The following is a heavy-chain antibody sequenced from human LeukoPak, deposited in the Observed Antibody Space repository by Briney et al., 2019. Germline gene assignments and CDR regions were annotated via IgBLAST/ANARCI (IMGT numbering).Heavy chain of an antibody. D-gene: IGHD3-22*01. CDR3: VRDYDSCGPQKNYLDF. V-gene: IGHV1-69*06. J-gene: IGHJ4*02. Sequence: GASVKVSCKASTGTFSSYALSWVRLAPGQGLQWMGRILPMFDTADYAQRFQGRVTITADKFTGTAFLEVSSLTSEDTGIYYCVRDYDSCGPQKNYLDFWGQGTRLTVSA. CDR2: ILPMFDTA. CDR1: TGTFSSYA.